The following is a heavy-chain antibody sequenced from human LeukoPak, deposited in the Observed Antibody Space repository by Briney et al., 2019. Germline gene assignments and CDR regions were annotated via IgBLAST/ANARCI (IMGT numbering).Heavy chain of an antibody. CDR1: GFTVSSNY. D-gene: IGHD6-19*01. J-gene: IGHJ4*02. V-gene: IGHV3-53*01. Sequence: PGGSLRLSCAASGFTVSSNYMSWVRQAPGKGLEWVSVIYSGGSTYYADPVKGRFAISRDNSNNTLYLQMNSLRAEDTAVYYCARAPGYSSGPYYFDYWGQGTLVTVSS. CDR3: ARAPGYSSGPYYFDY. CDR2: IYSGGST.